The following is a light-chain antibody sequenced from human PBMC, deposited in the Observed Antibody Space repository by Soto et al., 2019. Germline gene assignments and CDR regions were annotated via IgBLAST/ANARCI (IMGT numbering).Light chain of an antibody. CDR1: QSVRHNY. CDR2: GAS. V-gene: IGKV3D-15*01. CDR3: QQYNNWPRT. Sequence: EIVLPQSPGTLSLSPGARSALSGRARQSVRHNYLAWYQQKPGQAPRLLIYGASNRATGIPDRFSGSGFGTEFTLTISSLQSEDFAVYYCQQYNNWPRTFGQGTKVDIK. J-gene: IGKJ1*01.